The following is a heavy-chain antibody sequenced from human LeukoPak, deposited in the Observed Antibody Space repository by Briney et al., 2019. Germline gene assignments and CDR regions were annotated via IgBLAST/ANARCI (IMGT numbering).Heavy chain of an antibody. CDR2: ISSSSSYM. D-gene: IGHD3/OR15-3a*01. J-gene: IGHJ6*02. Sequence: GGSLRLSCAASGFTLSTYSMNWVRQAPGKGLEWVSSISSSSSYMYYADSVKGRFIISRDNAKNSLHLQMNSLRAEDTAEYYCARGGVGLVIIPGWEYDYYGLDVWGQGTTVTVSS. CDR1: GFTLSTYS. CDR3: ARGGVGLVIIPGWEYDYYGLDV. V-gene: IGHV3-21*01.